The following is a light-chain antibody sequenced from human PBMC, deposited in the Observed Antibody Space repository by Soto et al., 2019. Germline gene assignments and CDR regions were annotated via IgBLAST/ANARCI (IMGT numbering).Light chain of an antibody. CDR2: YDS. CDR3: QVWDSSSDRV. Sequence: SYELTQPPSVSVAPGKTAMITCGGNNIGSKSVHWYQQKPGQAPVLVIYYDSDRPSGIPERFSGSNSGNTATLTISRVEAGDEADYYCQVWDSSSDRVFGGGTKVTVL. V-gene: IGLV3-21*04. J-gene: IGLJ3*02. CDR1: NIGSKS.